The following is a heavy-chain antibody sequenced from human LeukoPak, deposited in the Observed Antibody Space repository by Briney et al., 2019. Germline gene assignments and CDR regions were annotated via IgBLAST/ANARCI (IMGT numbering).Heavy chain of an antibody. CDR2: ISSSSSTI. CDR1: GFTFSSYS. V-gene: IGHV3-48*01. Sequence: GGSLRLSCAASGFTFSSYSMNWVRQAPGKGLEWVSYISSSSSTIYYADSVKGRFTISRDNAKNSLYLQMNSLRAEDTAVYYCASPMGATDWGQGTLVTVSS. J-gene: IGHJ4*02. D-gene: IGHD1-26*01. CDR3: ASPMGATD.